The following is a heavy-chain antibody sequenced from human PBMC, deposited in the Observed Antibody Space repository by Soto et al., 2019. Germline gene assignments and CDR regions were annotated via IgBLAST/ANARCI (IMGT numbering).Heavy chain of an antibody. D-gene: IGHD2-21*01. CDR1: GGSLSSYY. J-gene: IGHJ4*02. CDR3: ARTAARFPAPFDY. V-gene: IGHV4-4*07. Sequence: PSETLSLTCTVSGGSLSSYYWSWIRQPAGKGLEWIGCIYTSGITNYNPSLMNRVTLSVDTSKNQFSLKLTSVTAADTAVYYCARTAARFPAPFDYWGPGTLVTVSS. CDR2: IYTSGIT.